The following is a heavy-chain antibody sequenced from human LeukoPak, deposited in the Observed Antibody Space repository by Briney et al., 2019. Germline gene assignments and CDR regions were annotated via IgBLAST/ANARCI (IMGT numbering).Heavy chain of an antibody. CDR2: IYTSGGA. CDR3: AGDFSYGSRFDY. V-gene: IGHV4-4*07. CDR1: GGSISSYY. J-gene: IGHJ4*02. D-gene: IGHD3-10*01. Sequence: SESLSLTCTVSGGSISSYYWSWIRQAAGKGLEWIGRIYTSGGANYNPSLKSRVTMSVDTSKNQFSLKLSSVTAADTAVYYCAGDFSYGSRFDYWGQGTLVTVSS.